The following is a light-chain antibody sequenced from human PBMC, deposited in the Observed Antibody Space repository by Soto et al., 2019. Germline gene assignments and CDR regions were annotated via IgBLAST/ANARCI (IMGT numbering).Light chain of an antibody. CDR1: SSDVGGYNY. Sequence: SQPASVSGSPGQAVAISCTGTSSDVGGYNYVSWYQQRPGKAPKLMIYDVSNRPSGVSNRFSGSKSGNTASLTISGLQAEHEADYYCSSYTSSSTDVFGTGTKVTVL. V-gene: IGLV2-14*01. CDR2: DVS. J-gene: IGLJ1*01. CDR3: SSYTSSSTDV.